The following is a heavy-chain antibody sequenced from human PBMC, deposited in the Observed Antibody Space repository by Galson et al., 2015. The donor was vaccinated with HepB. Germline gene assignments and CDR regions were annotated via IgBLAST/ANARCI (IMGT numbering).Heavy chain of an antibody. CDR2: INPKTGGT. D-gene: IGHD6-19*01. CDR3: ASAVTGPPFLLNY. Sequence: SVKVSCKASGYTFTDYYLHWVRQAPGQGLEWMGWINPKTGGTKYAQKLQGRVTMTRDTSISTAYMELSRLRSDDTAVFYCASAVTGPPFLLNYWGQGTLLTASS. V-gene: IGHV1-2*02. CDR1: GYTFTDYY. J-gene: IGHJ4*02.